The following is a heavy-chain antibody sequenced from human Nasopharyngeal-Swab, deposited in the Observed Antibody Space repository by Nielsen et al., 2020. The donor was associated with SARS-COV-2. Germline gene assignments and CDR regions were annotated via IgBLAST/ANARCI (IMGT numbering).Heavy chain of an antibody. D-gene: IGHD3-10*01. Sequence: LRLSCTVSGGSISSGSYYWSWIRQPAGKGLEWIGRIYTSGSTNYNPSLKSRVTISVEKSKNQFSLKLSSVTAADTAVYYCAKVLWFGELYYWGQGTLVTVSS. V-gene: IGHV4-61*02. CDR2: IYTSGST. CDR1: GGSISSGSYY. J-gene: IGHJ4*02. CDR3: AKVLWFGELYY.